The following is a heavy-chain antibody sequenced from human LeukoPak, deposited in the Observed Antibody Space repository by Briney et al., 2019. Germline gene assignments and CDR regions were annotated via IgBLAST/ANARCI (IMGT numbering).Heavy chain of an antibody. V-gene: IGHV3-74*01. Sequence: GGSLRLSCEVSGFTLSPFLMHWVRQSPGKGPVWVSRISPDGSVTDYADSVKGRFSVSRDNARNTLYLQISSLSVEDTAVYFRVRDMWATFDYWGQGALVIVSS. CDR2: ISPDGSVT. CDR1: GFTLSPFL. CDR3: VRDMWATFDY. D-gene: IGHD5-12*01. J-gene: IGHJ4*02.